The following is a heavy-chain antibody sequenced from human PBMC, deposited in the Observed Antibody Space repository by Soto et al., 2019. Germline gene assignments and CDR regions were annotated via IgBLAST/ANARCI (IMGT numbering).Heavy chain of an antibody. J-gene: IGHJ1*01. Sequence: PSETLSLTCTVSGGSISSRTYYWGWIRQPPGKGLEWIASIYYNGNDFYNPSLNSRVTISVDTSNNQFSLKLRSVTAADTAVYYSARQTKDYYITRGYYLSWGQRTMVTVSS. CDR3: ARQTKDYYITRGYYLS. CDR2: IYYNGND. D-gene: IGHD3-22*01. V-gene: IGHV4-39*01. CDR1: GGSISSRTYY.